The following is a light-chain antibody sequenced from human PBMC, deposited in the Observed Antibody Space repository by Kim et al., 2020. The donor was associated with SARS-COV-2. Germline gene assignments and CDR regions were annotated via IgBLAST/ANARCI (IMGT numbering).Light chain of an antibody. Sequence: SYELTQPPSVSVSPGQTATIACSGDRLGKKYIHWYQQKSGQSPVVVIYKDSKRPSGIPDRLSGSNSGGTATLTISGAQPLDEADYYCQAWDNSSAIFGGGTQLTVL. CDR3: QAWDNSSAI. V-gene: IGLV3-1*01. J-gene: IGLJ2*01. CDR2: KDS. CDR1: RLGKKY.